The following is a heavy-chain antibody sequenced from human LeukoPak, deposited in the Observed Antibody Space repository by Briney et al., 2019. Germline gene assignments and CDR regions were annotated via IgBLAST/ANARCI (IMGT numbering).Heavy chain of an antibody. V-gene: IGHV1-2*06. CDR1: GYTFSGYY. Sequence: ASVKVSCKASGYTFSGYYMHWVRQAPGQGLEWMGRINPNSGGTNYAQKFQGRVSMTRDTSISTAYMELSRLRSDDTAVYYCTGAYCSGGSCYDDYWGQGTLVTVSS. J-gene: IGHJ4*02. CDR3: TGAYCSGGSCYDDY. D-gene: IGHD2-15*01. CDR2: INPNSGGT.